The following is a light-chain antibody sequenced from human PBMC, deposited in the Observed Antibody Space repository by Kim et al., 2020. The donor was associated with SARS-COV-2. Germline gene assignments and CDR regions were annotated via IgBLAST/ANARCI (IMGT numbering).Light chain of an antibody. CDR3: QSADSSRTWV. V-gene: IGLV3-25*03. Sequence: VTPGQTARITCSGEALPKQYGYWYQQKPDQAPVLVIYKDTKRPSGNPERFSGSSSGTTVTLIISGVQAEDEADYYCQSADSSRTWVFGGGTKLTVL. CDR1: ALPKQY. J-gene: IGLJ3*02. CDR2: KDT.